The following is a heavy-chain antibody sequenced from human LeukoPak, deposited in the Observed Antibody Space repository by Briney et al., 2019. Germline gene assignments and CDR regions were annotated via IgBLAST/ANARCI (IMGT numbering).Heavy chain of an antibody. V-gene: IGHV4-59*01. J-gene: IGHJ5*02. CDR1: GGSISSYY. CDR3: ARVGRQWLVDVYWFDP. D-gene: IGHD6-19*01. Sequence: MTSETLSLTCTVSGGSISSYYWSWIRQLPGKGLEWIGYIYYSGSTNYNPSLKSRVTISVDTSKNQFSLKLSSVTAADTAVYYCARVGRQWLVDVYWFDPWGQGTLVTVSS. CDR2: IYYSGST.